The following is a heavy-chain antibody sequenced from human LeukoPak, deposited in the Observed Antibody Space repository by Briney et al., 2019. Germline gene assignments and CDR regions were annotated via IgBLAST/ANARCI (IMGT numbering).Heavy chain of an antibody. CDR1: GGSFSGYY. Sequence: PSETLSLICAVYGGSFSGYYWSWIRQPPGKGLEWIGEINHSGSTNYNPSLKSRVTISVDTSKNQFSLKLSSVTAADTAVYYCARARGIMDVWGQGTTVTVSS. V-gene: IGHV4-34*01. CDR3: ARARGIMDV. J-gene: IGHJ6*02. CDR2: INHSGST.